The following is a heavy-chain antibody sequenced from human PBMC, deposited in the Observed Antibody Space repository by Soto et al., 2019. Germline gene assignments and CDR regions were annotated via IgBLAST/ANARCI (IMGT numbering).Heavy chain of an antibody. CDR3: ARGLPGEYCMDV. Sequence: ASVKVSCKASGYTFTSYDINWVRQATGQGLEWMGWMNPNSGNTGYAQKFQGRVTMTRNTSVSTAYMELSSLRSEDTTVYYCARGLPGEYCMDVWGKGTTVTVSS. CDR1: GYTFTSYD. V-gene: IGHV1-8*01. CDR2: MNPNSGNT. J-gene: IGHJ6*03.